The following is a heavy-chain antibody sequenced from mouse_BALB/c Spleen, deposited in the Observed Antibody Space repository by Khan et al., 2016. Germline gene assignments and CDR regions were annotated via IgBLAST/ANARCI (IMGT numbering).Heavy chain of an antibody. CDR2: ILPRSGTT. J-gene: IGHJ2*02. Sequence: QVQLQQSGAELMKPGASVKISCKATGYTFSNYWIEWVKQRPGHGLEWIGEILPRSGTTNFNENFKGKATFTADTSSNTAYMQLSSLTSEDSAVSCCARTDRRGYFDYWGQGSSLTVSS. V-gene: IGHV1-9*01. CDR1: GYTFSNYW. CDR3: ARTDRRGYFDY.